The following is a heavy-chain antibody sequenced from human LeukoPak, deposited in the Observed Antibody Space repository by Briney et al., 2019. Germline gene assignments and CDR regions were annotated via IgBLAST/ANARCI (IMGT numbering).Heavy chain of an antibody. CDR1: GGSISNHD. Sequence: SDTLSLTCSVSGGSISNHDRAWIRQPPGKGLEWIGYMSGTGSGSTYYSPSLASRVTISVDTSKNQFSQKLNSVVAADTAVYYCASGPWELDFWGRGILVTVSS. J-gene: IGHJ4*02. V-gene: IGHV4-59*08. CDR3: ASGPWELDF. CDR2: MSGTGSGST. D-gene: IGHD1-26*01.